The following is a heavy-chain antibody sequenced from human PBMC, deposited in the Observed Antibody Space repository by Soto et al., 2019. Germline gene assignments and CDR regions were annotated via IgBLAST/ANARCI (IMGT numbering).Heavy chain of an antibody. D-gene: IGHD6-13*01. Sequence: SQTLSLTCAISGYSVSSNRAAWNWIRQSPSRGLEWLGRTYYRSKWYNDYAVSVKSRITINPDTSKNQFSLQLNSVTPEDTAVYYCARDGMGSSWWGDYYYYYGMDVWGQGTTVTVSS. J-gene: IGHJ6*02. CDR1: GYSVSSNRAA. V-gene: IGHV6-1*01. CDR3: ARDGMGSSWWGDYYYYYGMDV. CDR2: TYYRSKWYN.